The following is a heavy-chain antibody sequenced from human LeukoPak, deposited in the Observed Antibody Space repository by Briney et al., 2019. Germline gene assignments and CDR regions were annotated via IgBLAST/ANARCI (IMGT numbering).Heavy chain of an antibody. CDR1: GYTFTSYA. D-gene: IGHD4-11*01. Sequence: ASVKVSCKASGYTFTSYAIHWVRQAPGQGLEWMGWINPNTGGTKYAEKFQGRVTMTRDTSIGTAYMELSSLRSDDTAVYYCAREETGPPMTTYFYYYMDVWGKGTTVTVSS. J-gene: IGHJ6*03. CDR2: INPNTGGT. V-gene: IGHV1-2*02. CDR3: AREETGPPMTTYFYYYMDV.